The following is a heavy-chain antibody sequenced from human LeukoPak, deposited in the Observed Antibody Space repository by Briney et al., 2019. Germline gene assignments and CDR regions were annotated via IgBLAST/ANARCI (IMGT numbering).Heavy chain of an antibody. J-gene: IGHJ4*02. CDR1: GFTFTNYW. Sequence: PGGSLRLSCAASGFTFTNYWMSWVRQAPGKGLELVANIKQDRSEKYYVDSVKGRFTISRDNAKNSLCLQMNSLRAEDTAVYYCARLREIPVFGVVTKSTSYFDYWGQGTLVTVSS. D-gene: IGHD3-3*01. V-gene: IGHV3-7*01. CDR2: IKQDRSEK. CDR3: ARLREIPVFGVVTKSTSYFDY.